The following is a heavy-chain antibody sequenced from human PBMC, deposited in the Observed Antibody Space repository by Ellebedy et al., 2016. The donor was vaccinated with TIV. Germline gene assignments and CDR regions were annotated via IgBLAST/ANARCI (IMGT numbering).Heavy chain of an antibody. CDR2: IYVRGST. CDR3: ARGVEGNWFDP. V-gene: IGHV4-31*11. Sequence: MPSETLSLTCGVSGDSISSGNFYWSWLRQFPGKGLEYIGYIYVRGSTHYNPSLKSRVTISIDTSENRFSLKLTSVTPADTAVYFCARGVEGNWFDPWGQGTLVTVSS. J-gene: IGHJ5*02. CDR1: GDSISSGNFY. D-gene: IGHD3-3*01.